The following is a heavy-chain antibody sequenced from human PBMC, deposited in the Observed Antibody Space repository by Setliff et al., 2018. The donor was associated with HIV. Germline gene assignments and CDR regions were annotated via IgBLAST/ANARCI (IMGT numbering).Heavy chain of an antibody. J-gene: IGHJ4*01. CDR3: ARGAPYCNHGICHLFDY. V-gene: IGHV4-39*01. CDR1: GGSVSSSSYY. D-gene: IGHD2-8*01. Sequence: SETLSLTCTVSGGSVSSSSYYWGWIRQPTGKGLEWIGTIYYSGDTQYNPSFKTRVIMSVDTSKNQFSLRLTSVTAADTAVYYCARGAPYCNHGICHLFDYWGHGNLVTVSS. CDR2: IYYSGDT.